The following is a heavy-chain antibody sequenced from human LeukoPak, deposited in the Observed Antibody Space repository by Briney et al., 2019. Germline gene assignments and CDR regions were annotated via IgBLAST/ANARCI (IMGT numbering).Heavy chain of an antibody. CDR1: GFTFRSYS. D-gene: IGHD6-13*01. J-gene: IGHJ5*02. CDR2: ISSSSSYI. Sequence: GGSLRLSCAASGFTFRSYSMNWVRQAPGKGLEWVSSISSSSSYIYYADSVKGRFTISRDNAKNSLYLQMNSLRAEDTAVYYCASHGNIAAAEAWGQGTLVTVSS. CDR3: ASHGNIAAAEA. V-gene: IGHV3-21*01.